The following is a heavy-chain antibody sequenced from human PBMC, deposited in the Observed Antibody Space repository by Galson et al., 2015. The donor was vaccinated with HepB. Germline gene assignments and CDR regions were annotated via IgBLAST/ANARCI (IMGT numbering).Heavy chain of an antibody. Sequence: SLRLSCAASGFTLSSYAMSWVRQAPGKGLEWVSAISGSGGSTYYADSVKGRFTISRDNSKNTLYLQMNSLRAEDTAVYYCAKCPRDSGSYYYAFDIWGQGTMVTVSS. D-gene: IGHD1-26*01. CDR3: AKCPRDSGSYYYAFDI. V-gene: IGHV3-23*01. CDR1: GFTLSSYA. CDR2: ISGSGGST. J-gene: IGHJ3*02.